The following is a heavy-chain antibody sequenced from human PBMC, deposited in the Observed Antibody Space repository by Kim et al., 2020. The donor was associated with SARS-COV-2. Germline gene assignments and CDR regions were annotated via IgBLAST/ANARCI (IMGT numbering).Heavy chain of an antibody. CDR3: ARALYFREHAYFDY. Sequence: SPTLNSRLTISQDSSKNQVSLRLISVTAADTAVYYCARALYFREHAYFDYWGQGTLVTVSS. D-gene: IGHD3-10*01. V-gene: IGHV4-31*02. J-gene: IGHJ4*02.